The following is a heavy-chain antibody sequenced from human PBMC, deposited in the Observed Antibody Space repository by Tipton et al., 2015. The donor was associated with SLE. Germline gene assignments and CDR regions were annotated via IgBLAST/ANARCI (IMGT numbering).Heavy chain of an antibody. CDR2: ISWNNDTI. D-gene: IGHD1-20*01. CDR3: AKDDSDDNSGMFDY. CDR1: GFNFDDYA. Sequence: VQLVQSGGGLVQPGRSLRLSCAVSGFNFDDYAMHWVRQAPGKGLEWVSGISWNNDTIVYADSVKGRFTISRDNAKNSLYLQMNSLRPEDTALYYCAKDDSDDNSGMFDYWGQGTLVTVSS. J-gene: IGHJ4*02. V-gene: IGHV3-9*01.